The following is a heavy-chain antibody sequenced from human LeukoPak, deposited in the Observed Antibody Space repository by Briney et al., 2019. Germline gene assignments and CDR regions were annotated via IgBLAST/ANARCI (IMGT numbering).Heavy chain of an antibody. CDR2: IKQDGSEK. V-gene: IGHV3-7*01. J-gene: IGHJ3*02. Sequence: GGSLRLSCEASGFTFSSYWMSWVRQAPGKGLEWVANIKQDGSEKYYVDSVKGRFTISRDNAKNSLYLQMNSLRAEDTAVYYCASGFWSGYYIHDAFDIWGQGTMVTVSS. D-gene: IGHD3-3*01. CDR3: ASGFWSGYYIHDAFDI. CDR1: GFTFSSYW.